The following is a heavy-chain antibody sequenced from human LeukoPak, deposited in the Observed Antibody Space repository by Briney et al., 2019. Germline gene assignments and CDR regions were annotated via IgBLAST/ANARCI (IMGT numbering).Heavy chain of an antibody. V-gene: IGHV1-2*02. CDR2: INPNRGGT. CDR3: ARAIRGNILTGYSPY. J-gene: IGHJ4*02. Sequence: ASVKVSFKASGYTFTCYYMHWVRQAPGQGLEWMGWINPNRGGTNYEQKFQGRVTMTRDTSTSTAYMELSRLRSDDTAVYYCARAIRGNILTGYSPYWGQGTLVTVSS. CDR1: GYTFTCYY. D-gene: IGHD3-9*01.